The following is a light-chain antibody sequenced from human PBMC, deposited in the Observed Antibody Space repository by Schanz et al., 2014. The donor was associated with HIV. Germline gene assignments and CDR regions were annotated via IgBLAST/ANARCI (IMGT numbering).Light chain of an antibody. CDR3: HQYGDSPYT. V-gene: IGKV3-20*01. J-gene: IGKJ2*01. CDR2: ATS. Sequence: EIVLTQSPGTLSLSPGERATLSCRASQSVSSSYLAWYQQKPGQPPRLVIYATSTRAAGIPDRFSGTGSGTDFTLTISRLEPEDFAVYYCHQYGDSPYTFGQGTRLDI. CDR1: QSVSSSY.